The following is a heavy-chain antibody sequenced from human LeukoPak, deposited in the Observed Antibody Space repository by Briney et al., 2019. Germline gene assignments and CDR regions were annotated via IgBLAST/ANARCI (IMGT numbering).Heavy chain of an antibody. J-gene: IGHJ4*02. D-gene: IGHD6-19*01. CDR2: ISGSGGST. Sequence: GGSLRLSCAASGFTFSSYAMSWVRQAPGKGLEWVSAISGSGGSTYYADSVKGRFTISRDNSKNTQYLQMNSLRAEDTAVYYCARDGSSSGWDFDYWGQGTLVTVSS. CDR1: GFTFSSYA. CDR3: ARDGSSSGWDFDY. V-gene: IGHV3-23*01.